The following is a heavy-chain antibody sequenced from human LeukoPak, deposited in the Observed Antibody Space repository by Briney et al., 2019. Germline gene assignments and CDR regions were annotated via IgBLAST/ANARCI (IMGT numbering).Heavy chain of an antibody. CDR2: IYSGGST. V-gene: IGHV3-53*01. J-gene: IGHJ4*02. D-gene: IGHD6-19*01. CDR1: GFTVSSNY. CDR3: ARSNSSGYNFDY. Sequence: GGSLRLSCAASGFTVSSNYMSWVRQAPGKGLEGVSVIYSGGSTYYADSVKGRFTISRDNSKNTLYLQMNSLRAEDTAVYYCARSNSSGYNFDYWGQGTLVTVSS.